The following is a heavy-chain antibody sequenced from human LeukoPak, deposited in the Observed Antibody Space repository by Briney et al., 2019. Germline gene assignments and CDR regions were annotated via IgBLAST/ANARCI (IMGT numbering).Heavy chain of an antibody. CDR1: GGTFSSYA. J-gene: IGHJ6*04. CDR3: ARAQGVTMVRGVIDYYYGMDV. V-gene: IGHV1-69*01. Sequence: GASVKVSCKASGGTFSSYAISWVRQAPGQGLEWMGGIIPIFGTANYAQKFQGRVTITADGSTSTAYMELSSLRSEDTAVYYCARAQGVTMVRGVIDYYYGMDVWGKGTTVTVSS. D-gene: IGHD3-10*01. CDR2: IIPIFGTA.